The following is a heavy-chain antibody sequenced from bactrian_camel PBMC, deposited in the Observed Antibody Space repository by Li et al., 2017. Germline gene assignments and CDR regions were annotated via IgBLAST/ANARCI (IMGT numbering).Heavy chain of an antibody. CDR1: APTFRRDA. CDR2: INSFGTNT. V-gene: IGHV3S40*01. J-gene: IGHJ4*01. CDR3: ANLDGHY. Sequence: EVQLVESGGDFVQPGESLRLSCAASAPTFRRDAMMWVRQAQGKGLEWVSGINSFGTNTYYRESMKGRFTISRDNAKNLVYLQLNSLKIDDTAMYYCANLDGHYRGQGTQVTVS.